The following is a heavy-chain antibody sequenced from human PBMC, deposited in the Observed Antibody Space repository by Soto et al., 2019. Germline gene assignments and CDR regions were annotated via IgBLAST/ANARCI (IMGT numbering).Heavy chain of an antibody. CDR3: TTGEDLADHDAFDI. D-gene: IGHD1-26*01. Sequence: GGSLRLSCAASGFTFSNAWMSWVRQAPGKGLEWVGRIKSKTDGGTTDYAAPVKGRFTISRDDSKNTLYLQMNSLKTEDTAVYYCTTGEDLADHDAFDIWGQGTMVTVSS. J-gene: IGHJ3*02. CDR1: GFTFSNAW. V-gene: IGHV3-15*01. CDR2: IKSKTDGGTT.